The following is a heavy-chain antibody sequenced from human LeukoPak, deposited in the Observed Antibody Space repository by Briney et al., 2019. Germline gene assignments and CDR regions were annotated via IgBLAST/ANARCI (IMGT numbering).Heavy chain of an antibody. CDR3: ARDSPQWELPFDY. CDR1: GYTFTGYH. CDR2: INPNSGGT. D-gene: IGHD1-26*01. V-gene: IGHV1-2*02. Sequence: ASVTVSCKASGYTFTGYHMHWVRQAPGQGLEWMGWINPNSGGTNYAQKFQGRVTMTRDTSISTAYMELSRLRSDDTAVYYCARDSPQWELPFDYWGQGTLVTVSS. J-gene: IGHJ4*02.